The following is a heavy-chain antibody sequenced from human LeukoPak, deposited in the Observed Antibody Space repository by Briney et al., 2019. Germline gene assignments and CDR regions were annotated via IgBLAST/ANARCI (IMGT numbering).Heavy chain of an antibody. CDR2: IFYSGNT. CDR3: ASRTDSSGWYFVY. V-gene: IGHV4-39*01. Sequence: SETLSLTCTVSGGSISSSGYYWGWIRQPPGKGLEWIGSIFYSGNTYYNPSLKTLITISVDTSKNQFSLKLSSVTAADTAVYYCASRTDSSGWYFVYWGQGTLVTVSS. CDR1: GGSISSSGYY. J-gene: IGHJ4*02. D-gene: IGHD6-19*01.